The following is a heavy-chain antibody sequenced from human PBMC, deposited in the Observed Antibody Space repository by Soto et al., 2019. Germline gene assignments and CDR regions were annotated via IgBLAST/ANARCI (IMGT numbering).Heavy chain of an antibody. CDR3: AKVFQYYYYGMDV. Sequence: GGSLRLSCAASGFTFSSSAMSWVRQAPGKGLEWVSAISASGASTYYADSVKGRFTISRDNSKNTLYLQMNTLRAEDTALYYCAKVFQYYYYGMDVWGQGTTVTVSS. J-gene: IGHJ6*02. V-gene: IGHV3-23*01. CDR2: ISASGAST. CDR1: GFTFSSSA.